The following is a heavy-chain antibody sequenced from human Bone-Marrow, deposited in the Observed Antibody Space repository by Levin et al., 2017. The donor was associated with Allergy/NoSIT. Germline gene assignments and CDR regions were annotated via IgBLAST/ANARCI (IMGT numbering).Heavy chain of an antibody. CDR1: GGSISSSSYY. J-gene: IGHJ3*02. V-gene: IGHV4-39*02. D-gene: IGHD3-3*01. CDR2: IYYSGST. CDR3: ARAHDLWSGAGAFDI. Sequence: SQTLSLTCSVSGGSISSSSYYWGWIRQPPGKGLEWIGCIYYSGSTYYNPSLKSRVTISVDPSKNHFSLKLSSVTAADTAVYYCARAHDLWSGAGAFDIWGQGTMVTVSS.